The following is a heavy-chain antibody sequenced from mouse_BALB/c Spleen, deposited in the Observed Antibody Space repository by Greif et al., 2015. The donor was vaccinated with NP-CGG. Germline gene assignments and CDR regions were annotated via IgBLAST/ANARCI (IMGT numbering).Heavy chain of an antibody. J-gene: IGHJ4*01. CDR3: ARSGTARDAMDY. D-gene: IGHD3-1*01. CDR2: IDPENGNT. Sequence: EVQLQQSGAELVRPGALVKLSCKASGFSIKDYYMHWVKQRPEQGLEWIGWIDPENGNTIYDPKFQGKASITADTSSNTAYPQLSSLTSEDTAVYYCARSGTARDAMDYWGQGTSVAVSS. CDR1: GFSIKDYY. V-gene: IGHV14-1*02.